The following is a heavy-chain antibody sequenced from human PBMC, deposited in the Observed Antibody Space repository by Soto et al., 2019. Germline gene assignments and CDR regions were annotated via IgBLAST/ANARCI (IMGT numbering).Heavy chain of an antibody. V-gene: IGHV3-21*01. Sequence: GGSLRLSCAASGFTFSSYSMNWVRQAPGKGLEWVSSISSSSSYIYYADSGKGRFTISRDNAKNSLYLQMNSLRAEDTAVYYCARDNRSYDFWSGPRYYYYYMDVWGKGTTVTVSS. CDR1: GFTFSSYS. CDR3: ARDNRSYDFWSGPRYYYYYMDV. J-gene: IGHJ6*03. CDR2: ISSSSSYI. D-gene: IGHD3-3*01.